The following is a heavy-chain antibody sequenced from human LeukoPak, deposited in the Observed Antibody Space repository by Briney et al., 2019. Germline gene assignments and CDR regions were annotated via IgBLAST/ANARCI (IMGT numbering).Heavy chain of an antibody. V-gene: IGHV3-7*03. Sequence: GGSLRLSCAASGFTFSSYWMSWVRQAPRKGLEWVANIKDDGSVKFYVDSVRGRFIISRDNTKNSLYLQMNSLRAEDTAMYFCARGDFNDLRYGCWGQGSLVTVSS. J-gene: IGHJ4*02. CDR3: ARGDFNDLRYGC. CDR1: GFTFSSYW. D-gene: IGHD2-21*02. CDR2: IKDDGSVK.